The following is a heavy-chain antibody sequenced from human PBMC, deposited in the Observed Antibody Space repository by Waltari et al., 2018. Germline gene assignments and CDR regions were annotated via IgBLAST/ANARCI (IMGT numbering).Heavy chain of an antibody. D-gene: IGHD3-10*01. J-gene: IGHJ6*02. CDR3: ARDFHPGSGTLDGMDV. Sequence: QVQLQQWGAGLLKPSETLSLTCAVYGGSFSGYYWSWIRQPPGKGLEWIGEINHSGSTNYNPSLKSRVTISVDKSKNQFSLKLSSVTAADTAVYYCARDFHPGSGTLDGMDVWGQGTTVTVSS. CDR2: INHSGST. CDR1: GGSFSGYY. V-gene: IGHV4-34*01.